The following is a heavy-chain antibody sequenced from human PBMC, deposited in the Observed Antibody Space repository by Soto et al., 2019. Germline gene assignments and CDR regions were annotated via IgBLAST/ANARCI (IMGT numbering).Heavy chain of an antibody. J-gene: IGHJ5*02. Sequence: SETLSLTCTVSGGSISSGDYYWSWIRQPPGKGLEWIGYIYYSGSTYYNPSLKSRINISVDTSKNQFSLKLSSVTAADTAVYYCARERPDGARLDPWGQGTLVT. CDR2: IYYSGST. CDR3: ARERPDGARLDP. V-gene: IGHV4-30-4*01. D-gene: IGHD6-6*01. CDR1: GGSISSGDYY.